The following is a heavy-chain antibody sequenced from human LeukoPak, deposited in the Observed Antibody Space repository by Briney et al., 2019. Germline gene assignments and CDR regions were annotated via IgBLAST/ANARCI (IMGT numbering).Heavy chain of an antibody. CDR3: ARLGYCTNGVCYLYYFDY. Sequence: SETLSLTCTVSGGSISSYYWSWIRQPPGKGLEWIGHIYYSGSTNYNPSLKSRVTISVDTSKNQFSLKLSSVTAADTAVYYCARLGYCTNGVCYLYYFDYWGQGTLVTVSS. D-gene: IGHD2-8*01. CDR2: IYYSGST. J-gene: IGHJ4*02. CDR1: GGSISSYY. V-gene: IGHV4-59*01.